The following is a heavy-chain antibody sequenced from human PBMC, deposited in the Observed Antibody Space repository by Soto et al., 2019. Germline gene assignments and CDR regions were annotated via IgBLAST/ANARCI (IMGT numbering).Heavy chain of an antibody. CDR2: VKSKTDGGTI. J-gene: IGHJ4*02. V-gene: IGHV3-15*01. D-gene: IGHD5-12*01. Sequence: EVQLVESGGGLVKPGGSLRLSCAASGFTFTNVWMTWVRQAPGKGLEWVGRVKSKTDGGTIDYAAPVKDRFTISRDDSKNTLYLQMNSLKTEDTAVYYCIGTYSGSSMRFDYWGQGTLVTVSS. CDR3: IGTYSGSSMRFDY. CDR1: GFTFTNVW.